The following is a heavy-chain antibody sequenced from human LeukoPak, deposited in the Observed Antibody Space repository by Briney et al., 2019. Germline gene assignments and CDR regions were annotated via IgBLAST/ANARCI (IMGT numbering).Heavy chain of an antibody. D-gene: IGHD3-10*01. CDR1: GGSISNHY. Sequence: PSETLSLTCTVSGGSISNHYWSWIRQPPGKGLEWIGYIYYSGSTNYNPSLKSRVTISVDTSSNQFSLKLNSVTAADTAVYYCARRAYGSGSFNRYHFDYWGRGTLVAVSS. CDR3: ARRAYGSGSFNRYHFDY. V-gene: IGHV4-59*08. CDR2: IYYSGST. J-gene: IGHJ4*02.